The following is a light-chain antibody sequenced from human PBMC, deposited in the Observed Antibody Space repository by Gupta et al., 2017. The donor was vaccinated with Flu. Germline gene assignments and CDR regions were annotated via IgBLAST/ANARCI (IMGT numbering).Light chain of an antibody. CDR1: SSDVGGYHY. J-gene: IGLJ3*02. V-gene: IGLV2-14*01. Sequence: QSALTQPAYVSGSPGQSITISCTGTSSDVGGYHYVSWYQQHPGKAHTLMIYEVSNRTAGVSHLFSCSKSGNTASLTISVRKAEDEADYYCSPDTITITRVFDGGTKLTVL. CDR3: SPDTITITRV. CDR2: EVS.